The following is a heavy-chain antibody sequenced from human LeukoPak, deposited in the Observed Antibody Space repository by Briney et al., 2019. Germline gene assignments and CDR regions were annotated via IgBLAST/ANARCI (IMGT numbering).Heavy chain of an antibody. CDR1: GGSISSYY. J-gene: IGHJ3*02. CDR2: IYYSGST. Sequence: PSETLSLTCTVSGGSISSYYWSCIRQPPGKGLEWIGYIYYSGSTNYNPSLKSRVTISVDTSKNQFSLKLSSVTAADTAVYYCAKDTVGATFPGAFDIWGQGTMVTVSS. V-gene: IGHV4-59*01. D-gene: IGHD1-26*01. CDR3: AKDTVGATFPGAFDI.